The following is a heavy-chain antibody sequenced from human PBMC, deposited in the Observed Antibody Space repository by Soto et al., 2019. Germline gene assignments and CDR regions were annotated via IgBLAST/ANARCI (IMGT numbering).Heavy chain of an antibody. CDR3: ARVRELLWFWKHLFMDV. CDR1: GYTFTSYD. CDR2: MNPNSGNT. D-gene: IGHD3-10*01. V-gene: IGHV1-8*01. J-gene: IGHJ6*04. Sequence: QVQLVQSGAEVKKPGASVKVSCKASGYTFTSYDINWVRQATGQGLEWMGWMNPNSGNTGYAQKFQGRVTMTRNTSISTAYMELSSLRSEDTAVYYCARVRELLWFWKHLFMDVWGKGTTVTVSS.